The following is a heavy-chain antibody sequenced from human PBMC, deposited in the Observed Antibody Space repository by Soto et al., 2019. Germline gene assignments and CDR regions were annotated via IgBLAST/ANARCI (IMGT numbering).Heavy chain of an antibody. V-gene: IGHV4-59*01. CDR2: ISSSGFT. CDR1: GGSITPYY. Sequence: QVQLQESGLGLVKPSETLSLTCTVSGGSITPYYWSWIRQPPGKRLEWIGYISSSGFTNYNPSLNSRVTISVDTSKNQFSLKLSSVTAADTAVYYCVRDCYSSSCFDLWGQGTLVTVSS. D-gene: IGHD6-13*01. CDR3: VRDCYSSSCFDL. J-gene: IGHJ4*02.